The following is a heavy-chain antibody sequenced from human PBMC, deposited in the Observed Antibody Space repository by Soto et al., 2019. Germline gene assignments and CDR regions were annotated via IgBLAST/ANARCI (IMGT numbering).Heavy chain of an antibody. CDR2: VSASGLNT. D-gene: IGHD2-15*01. Sequence: GGSLKLSCAASGFTFSTYAMAWVRHAPGKGLEWVSGVSASGLNTDYADPVKGRFYISRDNSKNTVSLHMNSLRAEDTALYYCAKPPAVGTYGMDVWGQGTTVTVSS. V-gene: IGHV3-23*01. CDR3: AKPPAVGTYGMDV. CDR1: GFTFSTYA. J-gene: IGHJ6*02.